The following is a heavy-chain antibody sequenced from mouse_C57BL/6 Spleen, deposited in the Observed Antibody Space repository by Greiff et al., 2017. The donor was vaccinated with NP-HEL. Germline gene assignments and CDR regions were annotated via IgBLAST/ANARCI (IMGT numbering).Heavy chain of an antibody. CDR2: IDPSDSYT. CDR3: ARNGNYYGSFYAMDY. Sequence: VQLQQPGAELVKPGASVKLSCKASGYTFTSYWMQWVKQRPGQGLEWIGEIDPSDSYTNYNQKFKGKATLTVDTSSSTAYMQLSSLTSEDSAVYYCARNGNYYGSFYAMDYWGQGTSVTVSS. D-gene: IGHD1-1*01. V-gene: IGHV1-50*01. J-gene: IGHJ4*01. CDR1: GYTFTSYW.